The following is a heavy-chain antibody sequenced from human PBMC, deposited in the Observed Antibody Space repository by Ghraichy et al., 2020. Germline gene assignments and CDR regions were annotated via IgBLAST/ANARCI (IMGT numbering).Heavy chain of an antibody. CDR1: GFTFDNHA. CDR2: ISGDGVNT. V-gene: IGHV3-43*02. CDR3: AKGSFCTGGSCYAETGEYYGVDG. Sequence: GGSLRLSCEVSGFTFDNHAMHWVRQVPGKGLEWVSLISGDGVNTYYGDSVKGRFTISRDNNKNSLFLQMNRLTTEDTALYYCAKGSFCTGGSCYAETGEYYGVDGWGQGTTVTVSS. J-gene: IGHJ6*02. D-gene: IGHD2-15*01.